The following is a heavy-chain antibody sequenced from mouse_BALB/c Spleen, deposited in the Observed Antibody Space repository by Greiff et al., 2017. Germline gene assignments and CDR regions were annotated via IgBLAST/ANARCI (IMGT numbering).Heavy chain of an antibody. CDR3: ARNPYYFRYAMDY. CDR2: IWSGGST. CDR1: GFSLTSYG. D-gene: IGHD2-10*01. Sequence: VQVVESGPGLVQPSQSLSITCTVSGFSLTSYGVHWVRQSPGKGLEWLGVIWSGGSTDYNAAFISRLSISKDNSKSQVFFKMNSLQANDTAIYYCARNPYYFRYAMDYWGQGTSVTVSS. J-gene: IGHJ4*01. V-gene: IGHV2-2*02.